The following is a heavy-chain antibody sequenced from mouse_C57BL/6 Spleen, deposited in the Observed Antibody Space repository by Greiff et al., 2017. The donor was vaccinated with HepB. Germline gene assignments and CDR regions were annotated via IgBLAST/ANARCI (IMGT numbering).Heavy chain of an antibody. CDR2: IYPRSGNT. CDR3: ASTVVAVNWYFDV. D-gene: IGHD1-1*01. V-gene: IGHV1-81*01. J-gene: IGHJ1*03. Sequence: VKLLESGAELARPGASVKLSCKASGYTFTSYGISWVKQRTGQGLEWIGEIYPRSGNTYYNEKFKGKATLTADKSSSTAYMELRSLTSEDSAVYFCASTVVAVNWYFDVWGTGTTVTVSS. CDR1: GYTFTSYG.